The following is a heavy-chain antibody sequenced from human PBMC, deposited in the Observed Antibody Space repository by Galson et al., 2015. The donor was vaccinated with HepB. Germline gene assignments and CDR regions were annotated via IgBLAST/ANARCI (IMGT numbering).Heavy chain of an antibody. CDR1: GYTFSTFA. V-gene: IGHV3-30-3*01. CDR3: ARGPRVPAAPAFFDS. D-gene: IGHD2-2*01. CDR2: ISYDGSNK. J-gene: IGHJ4*02. Sequence: SLRLSCAASGYTFSTFAMHWVRQAPGKGLAWVAVISYDGSNKYYADSVKGRFTISRDNSKNTVYLQMNSLKPEDTAVYYCARGPRVPAAPAFFDSWGQGSLVTVSS.